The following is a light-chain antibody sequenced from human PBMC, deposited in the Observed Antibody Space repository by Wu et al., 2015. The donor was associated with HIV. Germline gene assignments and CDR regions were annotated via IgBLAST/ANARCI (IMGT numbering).Light chain of an antibody. V-gene: IGKV3-15*01. CDR2: ATS. CDR3: QQYEHWPPLT. CDR1: QDVGEY. Sequence: EIVMTQSPATLSPSPGERATLSCRASQDVGEYVAWYQQKPGQAPRLLISATSTRASGIPARFIGSGSGTEFALTIDSLQSEDFAIYFCQQYEHWPPLTFGGGTTVEI. J-gene: IGKJ4*01.